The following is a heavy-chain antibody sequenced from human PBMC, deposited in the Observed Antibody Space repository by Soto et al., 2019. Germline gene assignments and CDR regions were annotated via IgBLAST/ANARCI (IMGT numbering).Heavy chain of an antibody. V-gene: IGHV3-30*18. Sequence: GGSLRLSCAASGFTFSSCGMHWVRQAPGKGLEWVAVISYDGSNKYYADSVKGRFTISRDNSKNTLYLQMNSLRAEDTAVYYCANMYYDFWSGYLNPNYYYYGMDVWGQGTTVTVSS. J-gene: IGHJ6*02. CDR2: ISYDGSNK. D-gene: IGHD3-3*01. CDR1: GFTFSSCG. CDR3: ANMYYDFWSGYLNPNYYYYGMDV.